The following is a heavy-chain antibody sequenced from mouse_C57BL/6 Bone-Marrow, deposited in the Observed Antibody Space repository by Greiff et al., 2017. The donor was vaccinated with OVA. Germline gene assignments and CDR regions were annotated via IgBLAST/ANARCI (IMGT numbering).Heavy chain of an antibody. J-gene: IGHJ4*01. V-gene: IGHV5-12*01. CDR2: ISNGGGST. Sequence: EVQRVESGGGLVQPGGSLKLSCAASGFTFSDFYMYWIRQTPEKRLEWVAYISNGGGSTYYPDTVKGRFTISRDNAKNTLYLQMGRLKSEDTAMYYCARLDAMDYWGQGTSVTVSS. CDR1: GFTFSDFY. CDR3: ARLDAMDY.